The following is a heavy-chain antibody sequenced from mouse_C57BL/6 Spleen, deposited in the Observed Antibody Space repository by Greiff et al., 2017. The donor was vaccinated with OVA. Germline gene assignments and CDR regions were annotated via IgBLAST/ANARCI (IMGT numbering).Heavy chain of an antibody. CDR1: GYSITSGYD. CDR3: ARDLGTGTK. J-gene: IGHJ3*02. CDR2: ISYSGST. Sequence: EVQLQESGPGMVKPSQSLSLTCTVTGYSITSGYDWHWLRHFPGNKLDWMGYISYSGSTNYNPSLKSRISITHDTSKNHFFLKLNSVTTEDTATYYCARDLGTGTKWGQGTLVTVSA. V-gene: IGHV3-1*01. D-gene: IGHD4-1*01.